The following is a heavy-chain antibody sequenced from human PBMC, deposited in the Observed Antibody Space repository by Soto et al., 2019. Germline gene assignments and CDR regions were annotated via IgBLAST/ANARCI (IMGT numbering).Heavy chain of an antibody. J-gene: IGHJ4*02. CDR1: GTSISSYY. CDR2: IHYSGTT. Sequence: PSETLSLTCTVSGTSISSYYWSWIRQPPGKGLEWIANIHYSGTTNYNPSLASRVTLSVDTSKNQFSLKMTSVTAADRAMYFCARYNSYAIDYWGRGALVTVSS. V-gene: IGHV4-59*01. CDR3: ARYNSYAIDY. D-gene: IGHD2-8*01.